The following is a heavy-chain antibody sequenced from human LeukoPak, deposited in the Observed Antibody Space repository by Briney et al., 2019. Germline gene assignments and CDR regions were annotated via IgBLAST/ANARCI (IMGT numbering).Heavy chain of an antibody. J-gene: IGHJ4*02. CDR1: GGTITNGRYY. CDR2: SYYSGST. Sequence: PSETLSLTCSVSGGTITNGRYYWTWIRQYPETGLEWIGYSYYSGSTHFKSSLKSRATISLDKSKNQFSLNLTSATAADTAVYYCARATYDLLTGYYLDSWGQGTLVTVSS. D-gene: IGHD3-9*01. V-gene: IGHV4-31*03. CDR3: ARATYDLLTGYYLDS.